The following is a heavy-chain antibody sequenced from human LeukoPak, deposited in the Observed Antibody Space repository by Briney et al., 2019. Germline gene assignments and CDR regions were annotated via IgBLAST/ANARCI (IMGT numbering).Heavy chain of an antibody. V-gene: IGHV1-2*02. CDR1: GYTFTGYY. CDR2: INPNSGGT. Sequence: ASVKVSCKASGYTFTGYYTHWVRQAPGQGLEWMGWINPNSGGTNYAQKFQGRVTMTRDTSISTAYMELSRLRSDDTAVYYCARGHSGYDLFYYGMDVWGQGTTVTVSS. D-gene: IGHD5-12*01. CDR3: ARGHSGYDLFYYGMDV. J-gene: IGHJ6*02.